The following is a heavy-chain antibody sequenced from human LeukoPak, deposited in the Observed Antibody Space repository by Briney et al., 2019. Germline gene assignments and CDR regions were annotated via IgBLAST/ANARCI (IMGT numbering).Heavy chain of an antibody. V-gene: IGHV4-59*01. CDR1: GGSMSSYY. CDR3: ARVVTYSSGWYRWFDY. J-gene: IGHJ4*02. Sequence: SETLSLTCTVSGGSMSSYYWSWIRQPPGKGLEWIGYIYYSGSTNFNPSLKSRVTISVDTSKNQFSLKLSSVTAADTAVYYCARVVTYSSGWYRWFDYWGQGTLVTVSS. D-gene: IGHD6-19*01. CDR2: IYYSGST.